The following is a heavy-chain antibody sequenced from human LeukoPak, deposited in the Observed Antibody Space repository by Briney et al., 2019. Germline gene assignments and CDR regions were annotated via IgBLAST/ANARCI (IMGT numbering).Heavy chain of an antibody. J-gene: IGHJ6*03. V-gene: IGHV6-1*01. CDR3: ARDRMGATSLYYYYYMDV. D-gene: IGHD1-26*01. CDR2: TYYRSKWYN. CDR1: GDSVSSNSAA. Sequence: SQTLSLTCAISGDSVSSNSAAWNWIRQSSSRGLEWLGRTYYRSKWYNDYAVSVKSRITINPDTSKNQFSLQLNSVTPEDTAVYYCARDRMGATSLYYYYYMDVWGKGTTVTVSS.